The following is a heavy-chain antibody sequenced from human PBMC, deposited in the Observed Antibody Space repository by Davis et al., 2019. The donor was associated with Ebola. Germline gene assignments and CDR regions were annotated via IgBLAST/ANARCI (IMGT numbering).Heavy chain of an antibody. D-gene: IGHD4-17*01. CDR2: IYYSGST. J-gene: IGHJ5*02. CDR1: GGSISSYY. V-gene: IGHV4-59*06. CDR3: ARVMTTVTTGWFDP. Sequence: MPSETLSLTCTVSGGSISSYYWSWIRQHPGKGLEWIGYIYYSGSTYYNPSLKSRVTISVDTSKNQFSLKLSSVTAADTAVYYCARVMTTVTTGWFDPWGQGTLVTVSS.